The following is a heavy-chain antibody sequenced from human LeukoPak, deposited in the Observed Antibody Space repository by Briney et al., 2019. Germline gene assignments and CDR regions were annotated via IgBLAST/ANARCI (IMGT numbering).Heavy chain of an antibody. V-gene: IGHV3-11*01. CDR2: ISSSGNII. J-gene: IGHJ4*02. CDR3: ARATAADTAMIYFDY. D-gene: IGHD5-18*01. CDR1: GFTFSDYY. Sequence: GGSLRLSCAASGFTFSDYYMSWIRQAPGKGLEWVSYISSSGNIIYSADSVKGRFTISRDNAKNSLYLQISSLRAEDTAVYYCARATAADTAMIYFDYWGQGTLVTVSS.